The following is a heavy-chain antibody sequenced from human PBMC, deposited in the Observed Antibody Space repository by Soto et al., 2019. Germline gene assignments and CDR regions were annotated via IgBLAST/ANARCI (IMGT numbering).Heavy chain of an antibody. V-gene: IGHV3-72*01. J-gene: IGHJ3*02. Sequence: PVGSLRLSCVVSGFSFSDHYMDWVRQAPEKRLEWVGRTRNKAKSYSTAYAASVKGRFTISRDDSRNSVYLQMDSLRTEDTAVYYCVRVRDYYDSRGYSTDAFDIWGQGSMVTVSS. CDR3: VRVRDYYDSRGYSTDAFDI. CDR1: GFSFSDHY. CDR2: TRNKAKSYST. D-gene: IGHD3-22*01.